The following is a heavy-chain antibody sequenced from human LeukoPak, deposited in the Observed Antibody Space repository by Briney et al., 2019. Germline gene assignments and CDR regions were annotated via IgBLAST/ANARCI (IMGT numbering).Heavy chain of an antibody. Sequence: GRSLRLSCAASGFTFGDYTMHWVRQAPGKGLEWFSLITWDGIRTYYADSVKGRFTISRDNNRASLYLHMNGLSSEDTALYYCAKDTWGSAGWYYFDYWGQGTLVTVSS. CDR3: AKDTWGSAGWYYFDY. CDR2: ITWDGIRT. J-gene: IGHJ4*02. CDR1: GFTFGDYT. D-gene: IGHD6-19*01. V-gene: IGHV3-43*01.